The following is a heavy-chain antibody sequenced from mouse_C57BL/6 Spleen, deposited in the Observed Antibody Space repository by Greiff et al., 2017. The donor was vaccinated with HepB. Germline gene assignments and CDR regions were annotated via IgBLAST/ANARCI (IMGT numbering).Heavy chain of an antibody. Sequence: VQLQQPGAELVKPGASVKLSCKASGYTFTSYWMHWVKQRPGQGLEWIGMIHPNSGSTNYNEKFKSKATLTVDKSSSTAYMQLSSLTSEDSAVYYCARRGDDYDDGWYFDVWGTGTTVTVSS. J-gene: IGHJ1*03. V-gene: IGHV1-64*01. CDR2: IHPNSGST. CDR1: GYTFTSYW. D-gene: IGHD2-4*01. CDR3: ARRGDDYDDGWYFDV.